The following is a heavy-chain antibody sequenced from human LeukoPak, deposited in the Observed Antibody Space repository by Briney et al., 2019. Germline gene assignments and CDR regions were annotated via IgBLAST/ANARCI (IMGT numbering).Heavy chain of an antibody. Sequence: GGSLRLSCAASGFTLSSYSMNWVRQAPGKGLEWVSYSSTTGLTIYYADSVKGRFTISRDNAKNSLHLQMNSLRAEDTAVYYCVRRGDYGDLWGQGTLVTVSS. J-gene: IGHJ4*02. CDR1: GFTLSSYS. CDR3: VRRGDYGDL. D-gene: IGHD4-17*01. CDR2: SSTTGLTI. V-gene: IGHV3-48*01.